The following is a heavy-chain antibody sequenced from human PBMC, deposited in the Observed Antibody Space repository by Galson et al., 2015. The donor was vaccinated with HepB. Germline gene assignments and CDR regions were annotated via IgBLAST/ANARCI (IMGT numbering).Heavy chain of an antibody. J-gene: IGHJ6*03. D-gene: IGHD4-17*01. CDR3: ARAPVTPGDYYYYMDV. V-gene: IGHV4-59*01. Sequence: ETLSLTCTVSGGSISSYYWSWIRQPPGKGLEWIGYIYYSGSTNYNPSLKSRVTISVDTSKNQFSLKLSSVTAADTAVYYCARAPVTPGDYYYYMDVWGKGTTVTVSS. CDR2: IYYSGST. CDR1: GGSISSYY.